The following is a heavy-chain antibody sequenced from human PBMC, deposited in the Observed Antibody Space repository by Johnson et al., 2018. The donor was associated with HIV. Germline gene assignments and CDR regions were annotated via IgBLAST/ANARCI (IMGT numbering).Heavy chain of an antibody. CDR2: IRYDGSNK. D-gene: IGHD6-6*01. J-gene: IGHJ3*02. V-gene: IGHV3-30*02. CDR3: AREGRGSSSGAFDI. CDR1: GFTFSNYA. Sequence: HVQLVESGGGVVQPGGSLRLSCAASGFTFSNYAMHWVRQAPGKGLEWVAFIRYDGSNKYYADSVKGRFTISRDNSKNTLYLQMKILRAEDTAVYYCAREGRGSSSGAFDIWGQGTMVTVSS.